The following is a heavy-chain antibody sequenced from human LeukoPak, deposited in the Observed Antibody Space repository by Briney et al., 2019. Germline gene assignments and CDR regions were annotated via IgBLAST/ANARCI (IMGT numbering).Heavy chain of an antibody. D-gene: IGHD2-15*01. CDR3: ARKDCSGGSCKLDY. V-gene: IGHV4-34*01. CDR1: GGSFSGYY. CDR2: INHSGST. J-gene: IGHJ4*02. Sequence: SETLSLTCAVYGGSFSGYYWSWIRQPPGKGLEWIGEINHSGSTNYNPSLKSRVTISVDTSKNQFSLKPSSVTAADTAVYYCARKDCSGGSCKLDYWGQGTLVTVPS.